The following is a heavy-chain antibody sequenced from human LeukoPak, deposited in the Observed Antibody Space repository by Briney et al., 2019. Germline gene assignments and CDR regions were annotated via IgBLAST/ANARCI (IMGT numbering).Heavy chain of an antibody. Sequence: PSETLSLTCAVYGGSFSGYYWRWIRQPPGKGLEWIGEINHSGSTNYNPSLKSRVTISVDTSKNQFSLKLSSVTAADTAVYYCARGPITGGYYYGMDVWGQGTTVTVSS. V-gene: IGHV4-34*01. CDR1: GGSFSGYY. CDR2: INHSGST. J-gene: IGHJ6*02. CDR3: ARGPITGGYYYGMDV. D-gene: IGHD1-14*01.